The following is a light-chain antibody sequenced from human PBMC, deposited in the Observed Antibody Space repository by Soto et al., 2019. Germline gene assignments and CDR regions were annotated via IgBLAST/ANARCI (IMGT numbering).Light chain of an antibody. CDR1: SDDVGSYNL. J-gene: IGLJ2*01. CDR3: SSFAGSGTLVV. CDR2: EGI. Sequence: QSALTQPASVSGSPGQSITVSCTGTSDDVGSYNLVSWYQHHPGKAPKIMIYEGIKRPSGISSRFSGSTSGNTASLTISGLQAEDEGNYHCSSFAGSGTLVVFGAGTKLTVL. V-gene: IGLV2-23*01.